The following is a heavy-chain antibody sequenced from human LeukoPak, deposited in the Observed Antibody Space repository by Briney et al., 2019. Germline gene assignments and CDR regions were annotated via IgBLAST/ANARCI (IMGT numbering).Heavy chain of an antibody. Sequence: GESLKISCQTSGYTFTMYWIGWVRQRPGKGLEWMGIIYPGDSDIRYSPSFQGQVTISADKSISTAYLQWSSLKASDTAMYYCARQLTPIPEDDYGDYPKQNYGMDVWGQGTTVTVSS. CDR2: IYPGDSDI. V-gene: IGHV5-51*01. CDR3: ARQLTPIPEDDYGDYPKQNYGMDV. J-gene: IGHJ6*02. CDR1: GYTFTMYW. D-gene: IGHD4-17*01.